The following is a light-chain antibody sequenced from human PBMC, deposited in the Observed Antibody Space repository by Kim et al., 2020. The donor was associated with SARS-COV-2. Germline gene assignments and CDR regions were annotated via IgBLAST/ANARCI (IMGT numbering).Light chain of an antibody. V-gene: IGKV3-20*01. Sequence: PGAGSTTTCRASQSFRSSYLAWYQQKPGQAPRLLIYGASSMDTGIPDRFSGSGSGTDFTLTISRLEPEDFAVYYCQQYGSSLPLTFGGGTMVDIK. J-gene: IGKJ4*01. CDR3: QQYGSSLPLT. CDR1: QSFRSSY. CDR2: GAS.